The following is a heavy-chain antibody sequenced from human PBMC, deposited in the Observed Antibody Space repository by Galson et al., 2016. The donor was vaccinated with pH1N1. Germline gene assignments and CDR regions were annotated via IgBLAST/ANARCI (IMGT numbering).Heavy chain of an antibody. Sequence: SVKVSCKASGYTFTDKYLHWVRQAPGQGLEWMGRINPDSGDTRYTQKFQGRVTTTSDTSVTTAYMELTSVTYDDTAVYFCATSVEGSGSYYFDYWGQGTLVTVSS. CDR1: GYTFTDKY. J-gene: IGHJ4*02. V-gene: IGHV1-2*06. D-gene: IGHD3-22*01. CDR2: INPDSGDT. CDR3: ATSVEGSGSYYFDY.